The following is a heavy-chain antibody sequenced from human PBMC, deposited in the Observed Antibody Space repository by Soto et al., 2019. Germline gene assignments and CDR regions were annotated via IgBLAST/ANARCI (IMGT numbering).Heavy chain of an antibody. CDR2: IIPIFGTA. CDR3: PRAYRIVVTVARRPPHFHY. J-gene: IGHJ4*02. CDR1: GGTFSSYA. Sequence: QVQLVQSGAEVKKPGSSVKVSCKASGGTFSSYAISWVRQAPGQGLEWMGGIIPIFGTANYAQKFQGRVTITADEPTSTDYMELSSLRSEDTAVYYCPRAYRIVVTVARRPPHFHYWGQGTLVTVSS. D-gene: IGHD6-6*01. V-gene: IGHV1-69*12.